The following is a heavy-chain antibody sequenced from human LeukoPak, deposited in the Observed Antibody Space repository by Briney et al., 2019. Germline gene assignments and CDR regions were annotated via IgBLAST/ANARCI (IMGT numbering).Heavy chain of an antibody. CDR2: IYYSGST. Sequence: SETLSLTCTVSGGSISSYYWSWIRQPPGKGLEWIGYIYYSGSTNYNPSLKSRVTVSVDTSKNQFPLKLSSVTAADTAVYYCARQGGGYWYFDLWGRGTLVTVSS. D-gene: IGHD2-15*01. CDR3: ARQGGGYWYFDL. CDR1: GGSISSYY. V-gene: IGHV4-59*08. J-gene: IGHJ2*01.